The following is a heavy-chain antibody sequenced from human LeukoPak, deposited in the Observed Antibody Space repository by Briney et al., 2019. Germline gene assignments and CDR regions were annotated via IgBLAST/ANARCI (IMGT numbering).Heavy chain of an antibody. CDR1: GLTVSSNY. Sequence: GGSLRLSCAASGLTVSSNYMSWVRQAPGKGLEWVSVIYSGGSTYYADSVKGRFTISRDNSKNTLYLQMNSLRAEDTAVYYCARGAYYYDSSGPVDWGQGTLVTVSS. CDR3: ARGAYYYDSSGPVD. V-gene: IGHV3-53*01. D-gene: IGHD3-22*01. J-gene: IGHJ4*02. CDR2: IYSGGST.